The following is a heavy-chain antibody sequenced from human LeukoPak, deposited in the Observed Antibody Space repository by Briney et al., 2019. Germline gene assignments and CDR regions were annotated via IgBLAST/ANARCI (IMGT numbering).Heavy chain of an antibody. D-gene: IGHD4-17*01. CDR2: INSDGSST. CDR3: ARAVDYGDAFDI. Sequence: GGSLRLSCAASGFTFSSYCMHWVREAPGKGLVWVSRINSDGSSTSYADSVKGRFTISRDNAKNTLYLQMHSLRPEDPAVYYCARAVDYGDAFDIWGQGTMVTVSS. V-gene: IGHV3-74*01. CDR1: GFTFSSYC. J-gene: IGHJ3*02.